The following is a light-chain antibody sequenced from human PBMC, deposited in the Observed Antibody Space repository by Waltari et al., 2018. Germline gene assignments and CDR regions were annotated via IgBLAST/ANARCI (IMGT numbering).Light chain of an antibody. J-gene: IGLJ3*02. V-gene: IGLV1-44*01. CDR3: AAWDDSLNGWV. CDR2: SNN. CDR1: SSHTGMNT. Sequence: QSVLTQPPPASGPPGQRVPISFSGTSSHTGMNTATWSQQLPVTAPKLLIYSNNQRPSGVPDRFSGSKSGTSASLAISGLQSEDEADYYCAAWDDSLNGWVFGGGTKLTVL.